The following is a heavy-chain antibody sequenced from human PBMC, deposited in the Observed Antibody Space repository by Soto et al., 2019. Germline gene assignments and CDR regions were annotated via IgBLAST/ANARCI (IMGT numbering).Heavy chain of an antibody. CDR1: GFTVSSNY. Sequence: EVQLVESGGGLVQPGGSLRLSCAASGFTVSSNYMSWVRQAPGKGLEWVSVIYSGGSTYYADSVKGRFTISRDNSKNTLYLQMNSLRAEDTAVYYCARVGYSTVPNEKWFDPWGQGTLVTVSS. CDR3: ARVGYSTVPNEKWFDP. J-gene: IGHJ5*02. D-gene: IGHD4-17*01. V-gene: IGHV3-66*01. CDR2: IYSGGST.